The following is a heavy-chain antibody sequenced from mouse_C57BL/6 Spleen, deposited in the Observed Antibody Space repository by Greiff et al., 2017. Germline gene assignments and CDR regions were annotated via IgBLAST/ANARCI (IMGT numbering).Heavy chain of an antibody. CDR3: ASGLDVYYFAY. CDR2: IYPSDSET. Sequence: QVQLQQPGAELVRPGSSVKLSCKASGYTFTSYWMDWVKQRPGQGLEWIGNIYPSDSETHYNQKFKDKATLTVDKSSSTAYMQLSSLTSEDSAVYYCASGLDVYYFAYWGQGTLVTVSA. D-gene: IGHD2-3*01. CDR1: GYTFTSYW. V-gene: IGHV1-61*01. J-gene: IGHJ3*01.